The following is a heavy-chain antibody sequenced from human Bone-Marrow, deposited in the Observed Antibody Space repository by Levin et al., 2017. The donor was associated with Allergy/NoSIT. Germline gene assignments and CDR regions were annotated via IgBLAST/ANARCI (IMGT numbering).Heavy chain of an antibody. D-gene: IGHD3-10*01. CDR1: GFTLTTYY. J-gene: IGHJ6*02. Sequence: GGSLRLPCGASGFTLTTYYMSWIRQSPGKGLEWVSSISSSGATTYYADSVKGRFIISRDNAKKSVFLQMNTLAAGDTAVYYCARVPLWFGEDTNYGMDVWGQGTTVTVSS. CDR3: ARVPLWFGEDTNYGMDV. CDR2: ISSSGATT. V-gene: IGHV3-11*01.